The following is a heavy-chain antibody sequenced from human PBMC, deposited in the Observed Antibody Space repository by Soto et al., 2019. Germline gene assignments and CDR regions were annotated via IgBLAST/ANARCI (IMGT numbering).Heavy chain of an antibody. CDR2: ISAYNGDT. CDR3: ARSSGTYPPSRDYYGLDV. CDR1: GYTFTSYG. V-gene: IGHV1-18*01. D-gene: IGHD1-26*01. Sequence: ASVKVSCKASGYTFTSYGFSWVRQAPGQGLEWIGWISAYNGDTNYPQKFQARVTMTTDTSTSTAYLDLRSLRSDDTAVYYCARSSGTYPPSRDYYGLDVWGQGTTVTVSS. J-gene: IGHJ6*02.